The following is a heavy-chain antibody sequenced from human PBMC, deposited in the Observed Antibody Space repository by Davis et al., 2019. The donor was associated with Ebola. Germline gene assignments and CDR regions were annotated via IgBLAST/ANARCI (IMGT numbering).Heavy chain of an antibody. V-gene: IGHV1-3*01. D-gene: IGHD3-3*01. Sequence: ASVKVSCKASGGTFSSYSFTWVRQAPGQRLEWMGWINAGNGNTKYSQKFQGRVTITRDTSASTAYMELSSLRSEDTAVYYCARLGYYDFWSGYSEPDYWGQGTLVTVSS. CDR2: INAGNGNT. CDR3: ARLGYYDFWSGYSEPDY. J-gene: IGHJ4*02. CDR1: GGTFSSYS.